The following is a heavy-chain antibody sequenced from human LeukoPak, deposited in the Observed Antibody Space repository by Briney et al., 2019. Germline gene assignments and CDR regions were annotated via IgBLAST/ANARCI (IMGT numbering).Heavy chain of an antibody. CDR2: IIPIFGTA. CDR1: GGTFSSYA. D-gene: IGHD3-3*01. Sequence: SVKVSCKASGGTFSSYAISWVRQAPGQGLEWMGGIIPIFGTANYAQKFQGRVTITADESTSTAYMELSSLRSEDTAVYYCARAWSGYFYHYYHMDVWGKGTTVTVSS. CDR3: ARAWSGYFYHYYHMDV. V-gene: IGHV1-69*13. J-gene: IGHJ6*03.